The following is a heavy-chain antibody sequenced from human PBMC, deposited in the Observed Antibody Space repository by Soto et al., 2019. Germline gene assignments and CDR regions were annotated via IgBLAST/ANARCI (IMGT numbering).Heavy chain of an antibody. D-gene: IGHD2-15*01. Sequence: SETLSLTCTVSGGSISSSSYYWGWIRQPPGKGLELIGSIYYSGSTYYNPSLKSRVTISVDTSKNQFSLKLSSVTAADTAVYYCARLGYCSGGSCYSDAFDIWGQGTMVTVSS. J-gene: IGHJ3*02. V-gene: IGHV4-39*01. CDR2: IYYSGST. CDR3: ARLGYCSGGSCYSDAFDI. CDR1: GGSISSSSYY.